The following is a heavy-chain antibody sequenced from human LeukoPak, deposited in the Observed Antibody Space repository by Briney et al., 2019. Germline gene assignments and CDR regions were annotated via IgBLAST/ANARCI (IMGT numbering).Heavy chain of an antibody. CDR3: ARDRSSSDYYYYYMDV. D-gene: IGHD6-6*01. Sequence: SQTLSLTCTVSGGSISSGGYYWSWIRQPPGKGLEWIGYIYHSGSNYYNPSLKSRVTISVDRSKNQFSLKLSSVTAADTAVYYCARDRSSSDYYYYYMDVWGKGTTVTVSS. CDR1: GGSISSGGYY. V-gene: IGHV4-30-2*01. CDR2: IYHSGSN. J-gene: IGHJ6*03.